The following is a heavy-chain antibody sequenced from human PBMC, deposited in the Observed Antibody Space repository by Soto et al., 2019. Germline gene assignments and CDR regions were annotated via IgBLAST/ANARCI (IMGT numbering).Heavy chain of an antibody. J-gene: IGHJ4*02. Sequence: GGSLRLSCAASGFTFDDYAMHWVRQAPGKGLEWVSGISWNSGSIGYADSVKGRFTISRDIAKNSLYLQMNSLRAEDTALYYCAKAPDSSGYLYYFDYWGQGTLVTVSS. CDR1: GFTFDDYA. CDR3: AKAPDSSGYLYYFDY. CDR2: ISWNSGSI. D-gene: IGHD3-22*01. V-gene: IGHV3-9*01.